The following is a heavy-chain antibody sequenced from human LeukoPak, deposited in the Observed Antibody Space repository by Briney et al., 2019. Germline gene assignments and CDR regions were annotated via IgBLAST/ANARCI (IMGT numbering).Heavy chain of an antibody. V-gene: IGHV1-18*01. Sequence: ASVKVSCKASGYTFTSYGISWVRQAPGQGLEWMGWISAYNGNTNYAQKLQGRVTMTTDTSTSTAYMELRSLRSDDTAVYCCARGGYYYDSSGYYGYWGQGTLVTVSS. J-gene: IGHJ4*02. CDR1: GYTFTSYG. D-gene: IGHD3-22*01. CDR2: ISAYNGNT. CDR3: ARGGYYYDSSGYYGY.